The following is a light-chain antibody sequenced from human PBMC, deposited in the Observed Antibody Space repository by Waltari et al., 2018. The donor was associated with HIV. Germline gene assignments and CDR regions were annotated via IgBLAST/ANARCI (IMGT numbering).Light chain of an antibody. Sequence: QSALTQPRSVSGSPGQSVTISCTGTSSDVGYYNYVSWYQQHPGKAPKLMIYDVTKRPSGGPGRFSGAKSGNTASLTISGLQAEDEADYFCCSYAGSYSYVVFGGGTKLAVL. CDR2: DVT. J-gene: IGLJ2*01. CDR1: SSDVGYYNY. V-gene: IGLV2-11*01. CDR3: CSYAGSYSYVV.